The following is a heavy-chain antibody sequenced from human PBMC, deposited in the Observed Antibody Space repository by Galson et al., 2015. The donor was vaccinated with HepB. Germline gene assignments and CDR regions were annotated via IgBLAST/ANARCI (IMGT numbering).Heavy chain of an antibody. CDR1: GFTLSSYA. CDR2: ISSSGGYT. V-gene: IGHV3-23*01. J-gene: IGHJ6*02. CDR3: AKNSSGWYEVYYYYGMDV. D-gene: IGHD6-19*01. Sequence: SLRLSCAASGFTLSSYAMTWVRQAPGKGLEWVSSISSSGGYTYYADSVKGRFTISRDNSKKTLYLQMNSLRAEDTAVYYCAKNSSGWYEVYYYYGMDVWGQGTTVTVSS.